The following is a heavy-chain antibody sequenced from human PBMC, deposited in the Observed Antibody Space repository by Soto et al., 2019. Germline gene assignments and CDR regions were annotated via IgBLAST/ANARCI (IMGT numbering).Heavy chain of an antibody. Sequence: QVPLVQSGAEVRKPGSSVKVSCKDSGGTFSTYAISWVRQAPGQGLEWMGGIIPIFGTANYAQKFQGRVTITADESTSTAYMELSSLRSEDTAVYYCAADVGVSSRTFDYRGQGSLVTVSS. V-gene: IGHV1-69*01. CDR1: GGTFSTYA. J-gene: IGHJ4*02. CDR3: AADVGVSSRTFDY. D-gene: IGHD1-26*01. CDR2: IIPIFGTA.